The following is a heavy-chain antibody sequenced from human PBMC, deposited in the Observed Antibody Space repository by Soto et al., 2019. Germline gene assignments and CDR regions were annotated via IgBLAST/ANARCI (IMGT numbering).Heavy chain of an antibody. CDR1: GGSFSGYY. CDR3: ARGEAAAVRYYYYMDV. V-gene: IGHV4-34*01. CDR2: INHSGST. D-gene: IGHD6-13*01. J-gene: IGHJ6*03. Sequence: QVQLQQWGAGLLKPSETLSLTCAVYGGSFSGYYWSWIRQPPGKGLEWIGEINHSGSTNYNPSLKSRVTISVDTSKNQFSLKLSSVTAADTAVYYCARGEAAAVRYYYYMDVWGKGTTVTVSS.